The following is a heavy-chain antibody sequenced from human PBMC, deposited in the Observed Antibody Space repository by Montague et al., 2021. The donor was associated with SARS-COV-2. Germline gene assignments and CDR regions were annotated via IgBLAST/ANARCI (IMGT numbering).Heavy chain of an antibody. CDR2: IYYSGST. D-gene: IGHD6-13*01. V-gene: IGHV4-59*01. J-gene: IGHJ4*02. CDR3: ARDTEGYISSWYHDY. CDR1: GGSISSYY. Sequence: SETLSLTCTVSGGSISSYYWSWIRQPPGKGLEWIGNIYYSGSTXXXPSXXXRVTISVDTSKNQFSLKLSSVTVADTAVYYCARDTEGYISSWYHDYWGQGTLVTVSS.